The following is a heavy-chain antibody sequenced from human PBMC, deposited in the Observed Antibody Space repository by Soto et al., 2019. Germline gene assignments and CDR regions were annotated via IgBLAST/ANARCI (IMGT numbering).Heavy chain of an antibody. D-gene: IGHD6-6*01. CDR2: ISAPNGNT. V-gene: IGHV1-18*01. Sequence: QVHLVQSGAEVKKPGASVKVSCKGSGYAFTTYGITWVRQAPGQGLEWMGWISAPNGNTNYAQKLEGRVTVTRDTSTSTAYMELRSLRSGDTAVYYCARGRDGDYWGQGALVTVSS. CDR3: ARGRDGDY. J-gene: IGHJ4*02. CDR1: GYAFTTYG.